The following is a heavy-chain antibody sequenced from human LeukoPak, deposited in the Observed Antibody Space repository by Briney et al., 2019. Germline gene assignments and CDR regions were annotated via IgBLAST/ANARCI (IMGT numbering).Heavy chain of an antibody. CDR1: GFTFSSYW. Sequence: GGSLRLSCAASGFTFSSYWMHWVSQAPGMGLVWVSRINSDGSIASYADSVKGRFTISRDNAKNTLSLQMSSLRAEDTAVYYCVRGYSGSFLDYWGQGTLVTVSS. D-gene: IGHD1-26*01. J-gene: IGHJ4*02. V-gene: IGHV3-74*01. CDR3: VRGYSGSFLDY. CDR2: INSDGSIA.